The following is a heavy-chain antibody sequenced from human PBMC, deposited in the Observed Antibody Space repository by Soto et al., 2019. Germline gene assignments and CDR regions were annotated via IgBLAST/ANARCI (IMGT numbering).Heavy chain of an antibody. J-gene: IGHJ3*02. CDR1: GDSISGYY. CDR2: IYYSGTT. V-gene: IGHV4-59*08. CDR3: ARHPSASGDSFDI. Sequence: SQTLSLTWTVSGDSISGYYGRWIRQFPGRGLEWIGYIYYSGTTNYNPSLKSRITISVDTSRNQFSLKLNSMTAADTAVYYCARHPSASGDSFDIWGQGTMVTVSS. D-gene: IGHD1-1*01.